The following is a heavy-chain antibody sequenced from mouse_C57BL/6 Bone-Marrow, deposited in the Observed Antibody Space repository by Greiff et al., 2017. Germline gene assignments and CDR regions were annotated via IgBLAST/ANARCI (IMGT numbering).Heavy chain of an antibody. CDR2: IYPRSGNT. Sequence: QVQLQQSGAELARPGASVTLSCKASGYTFTSYCISWVKQRTGQGLEWIGEIYPRSGNTYYNEKFKGKATLTADKSSSTAYMELRSLTSEDSAVYFCARKDLRLRPRDYWGQGTSVTVAS. V-gene: IGHV1-81*01. J-gene: IGHJ4*01. D-gene: IGHD1-2*01. CDR3: ARKDLRLRPRDY. CDR1: GYTFTSYC.